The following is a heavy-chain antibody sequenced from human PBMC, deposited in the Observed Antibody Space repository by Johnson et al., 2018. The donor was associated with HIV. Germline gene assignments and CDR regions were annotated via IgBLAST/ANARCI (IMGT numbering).Heavy chain of an antibody. CDR2: ISGSGGTR. CDR3: ARRGNYLADAFDV. D-gene: IGHD2/OR15-2a*01. Sequence: VQLVESGGGLVLPGGSLRLSCADSGFTFSNYGMSWVRQTPGKGLEWVSHISGSGGTRSYADSVRGRFTISRDNSETTLYLQRNSLRVEDTAVYYCARRGNYLADAFDVWGPGTMVIVSS. CDR1: GFTFSNYG. V-gene: IGHV3-23*04. J-gene: IGHJ3*01.